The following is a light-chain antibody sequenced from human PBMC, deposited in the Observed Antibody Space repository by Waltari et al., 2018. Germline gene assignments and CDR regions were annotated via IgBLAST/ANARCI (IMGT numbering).Light chain of an antibody. CDR3: QQYRYSPWT. CDR2: GAS. V-gene: IGKV3-20*01. Sequence: EIVLTQSPGTLSLSPGERATLSCRASQSASSDLAWYQQKPGQAPRLLISGASSRATGIPDRFSGSGSGSDFTLTVSRLEPEDFAVYYCQQYRYSPWTFGQGTKVEL. CDR1: QSASSD. J-gene: IGKJ1*01.